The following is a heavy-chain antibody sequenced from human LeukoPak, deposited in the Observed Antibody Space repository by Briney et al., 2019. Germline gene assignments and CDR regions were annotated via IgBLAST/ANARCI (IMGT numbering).Heavy chain of an antibody. Sequence: GGSLRLSYAASGFTFSSYWMNWVRQAPGKGLEWVANIKQDGNEKYYVDSVKGRFTISRDNAKNSLYLQMNSLRAEDTAVYYCARELLGHGYNSGDFDYWGQGTLVTVSS. D-gene: IGHD5-24*01. CDR3: ARELLGHGYNSGDFDY. V-gene: IGHV3-7*01. J-gene: IGHJ4*02. CDR1: GFTFSSYW. CDR2: IKQDGNEK.